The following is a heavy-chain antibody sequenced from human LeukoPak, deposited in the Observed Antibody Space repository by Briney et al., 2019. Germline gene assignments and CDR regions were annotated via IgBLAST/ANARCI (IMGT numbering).Heavy chain of an antibody. CDR2: INWSGGST. D-gene: IGHD2-2*01. Sequence: GGSLRLSCTASGFAFDEHGMSWVRQVPGKGLEWVSGINWSGGSTGYADPLRGRFTISRDNAKNSLYLQMDSLRAEDPALYYCARAPITSPFYFDYGGQGTLVTVSS. V-gene: IGHV3-20*04. CDR3: ARAPITSPFYFDY. CDR1: GFAFDEHG. J-gene: IGHJ4*02.